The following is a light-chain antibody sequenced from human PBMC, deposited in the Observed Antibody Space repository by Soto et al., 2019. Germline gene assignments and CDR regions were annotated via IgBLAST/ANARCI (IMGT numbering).Light chain of an antibody. J-gene: IGLJ2*01. CDR3: QSYDSSLSVV. V-gene: IGLV1-40*01. Sequence: QSVLTQPPSVSGAPGQRVTISCTGSSSNIGAGHDAHWYQQLPGTAPKLLIYGNTDRPSGVPDRFSGSKSGTSVSLAITGLQAEDEADYYCQSYDSSLSVVFGGGTKLTVL. CDR1: SSNIGAGHD. CDR2: GNT.